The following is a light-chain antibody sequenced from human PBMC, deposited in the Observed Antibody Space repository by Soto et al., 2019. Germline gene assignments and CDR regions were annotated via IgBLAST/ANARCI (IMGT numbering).Light chain of an antibody. J-gene: IGLJ1*01. CDR1: SSNIGAGYD. CDR2: GNS. Sequence: QSVLTQPPSVSGAPGQRVTISCTGSSSNIGAGYDVHWYQQLPGTAPKLLIYGNSNRPSGVPDRFSGSKSGTSASLAITGLQAVDEADYYCQSYDISLSGPSYVFGTGTKLTVL. V-gene: IGLV1-40*01. CDR3: QSYDISLSGPSYV.